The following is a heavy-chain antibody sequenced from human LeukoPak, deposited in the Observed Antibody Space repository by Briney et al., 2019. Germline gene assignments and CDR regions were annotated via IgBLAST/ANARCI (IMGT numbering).Heavy chain of an antibody. D-gene: IGHD5-18*01. V-gene: IGHV4-34*01. Sequence: SETLSLTCALYRGSFSAYYWTLIGQPPGTRLEWIGEVNHSVSSKYNPPLRSRVTISVDTSNKQFPLRLSSVTAADTAVYYCAPRGEIEHSYVYRKWFDPWGQGTRVIVSS. CDR3: APRGEIEHSYVYRKWFDP. CDR1: RGSFSAYY. J-gene: IGHJ5*02. CDR2: VNHSVSS.